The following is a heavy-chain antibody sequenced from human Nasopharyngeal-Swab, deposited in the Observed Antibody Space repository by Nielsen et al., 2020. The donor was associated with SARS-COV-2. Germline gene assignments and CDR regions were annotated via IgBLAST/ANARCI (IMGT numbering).Heavy chain of an antibody. CDR2: INHSGST. Sequence: VRQMPGKGLEWIGEINHSGSTNYNPSLKSRVTISVDTSKNQFSLKLSSVTAADTAVYYCARGYPFFEYSSSYYFDYWGQGTLVTVSS. CDR3: ARGYPFFEYSSSYYFDY. V-gene: IGHV4-34*01. D-gene: IGHD6-6*01. J-gene: IGHJ4*02.